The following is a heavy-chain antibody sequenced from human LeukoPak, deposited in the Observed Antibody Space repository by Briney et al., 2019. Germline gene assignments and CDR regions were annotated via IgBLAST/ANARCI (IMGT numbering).Heavy chain of an antibody. D-gene: IGHD2-21*02. V-gene: IGHV1-2*04. CDR2: INPNSGGT. Sequence: GASVKVSCKASGYTFTGYYMHWVRQAPGQGLEWMGWINPNSGGTNYAQKFQGWVTVTRDTSISTAYMELSRLRSDDTAVYYCARSYCGGDCPMIDFDYWGQGTLVTVSS. CDR3: ARSYCGGDCPMIDFDY. CDR1: GYTFTGYY. J-gene: IGHJ4*02.